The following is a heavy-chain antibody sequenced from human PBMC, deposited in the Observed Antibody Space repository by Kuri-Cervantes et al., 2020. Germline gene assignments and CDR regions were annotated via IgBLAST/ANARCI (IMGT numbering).Heavy chain of an antibody. V-gene: IGHV1-46*01. CDR2: INPSGGST. CDR3: ARGPYYYGSGSYYNEYYYYGMDV. J-gene: IGHJ6*02. Sequence: ASVKVSCKASGYTFTSYYMHWVRQAPGQGLEWMGIINPSGGSTSYAQKFQGRVTMTRDTSTSTAYMELRSLRSDDTAVYYCARGPYYYGSGSYYNEYYYYGMDVWGQGTTVTVSS. CDR1: GYTFTSYY. D-gene: IGHD3-10*01.